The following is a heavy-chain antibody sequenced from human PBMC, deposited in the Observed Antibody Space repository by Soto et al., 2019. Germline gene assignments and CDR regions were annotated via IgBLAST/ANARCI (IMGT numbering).Heavy chain of an antibody. Sequence: SETLSLTCAVSGDSMSSGGYSWSWIRQPPGKGLEWIGYIYHSGSAYYNPSLKSRVTLSIDRSKSQFSLKVTSVTAADTAVYYFFCEMTTGAKNYFHYWGQGTLVTVYS. D-gene: IGHD3-3*01. CDR3: FCEMTTGAKNYFHY. CDR2: IYHSGSA. CDR1: GDSMSSGGYS. V-gene: IGHV4-30-2*01. J-gene: IGHJ4*02.